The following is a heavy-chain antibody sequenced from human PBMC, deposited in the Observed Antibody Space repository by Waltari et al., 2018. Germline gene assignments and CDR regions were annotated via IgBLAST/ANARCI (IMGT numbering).Heavy chain of an antibody. D-gene: IGHD3-10*01. V-gene: IGHV4-61*02. J-gene: IGHJ2*01. CDR1: GGSISSGSYY. Sequence: QVQLQESGPGLVKPSQTLSLTCTVSGGSISSGSYYWSWIRQPAGKGLEWIGRIYTSGSTNANPALKSRVTISVDTSKNQFSLKLSSVPAADTAVYYCARAPGSGSYYTAWYFDLWGRSTLVTVSS. CDR2: IYTSGST. CDR3: ARAPGSGSYYTAWYFDL.